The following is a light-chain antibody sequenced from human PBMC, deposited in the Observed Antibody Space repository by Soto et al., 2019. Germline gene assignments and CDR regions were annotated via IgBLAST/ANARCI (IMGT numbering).Light chain of an antibody. CDR1: QDIDSF. V-gene: IGKV1-9*01. J-gene: IGKJ4*01. Sequence: DVQLTQSPSFLSASIGDRVTITCRASQDIDSFLAWYQQKPGKAPILLISDAYNLQRGVPSRFSGSQSETEFTLTITYLQPEDFATYYCQQVKSYPLTFGGGTKVEIE. CDR3: QQVKSYPLT. CDR2: DAY.